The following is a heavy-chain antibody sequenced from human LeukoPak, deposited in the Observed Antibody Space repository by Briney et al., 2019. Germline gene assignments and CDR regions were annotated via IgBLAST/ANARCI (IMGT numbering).Heavy chain of an antibody. CDR2: INHSGST. Sequence: KTSETLSLTCAVYGGSFSGYYWSWIRQPPGKGLEWIGEINHSGSTNYNPSLKSRVTISVDTSKNQFSLKLSSVTAADTAVYYCARGRVSSGWLPFSFWGQGTLVTVSS. J-gene: IGHJ4*02. CDR3: ARGRVSSGWLPFSF. CDR1: GGSFSGYY. V-gene: IGHV4-34*01. D-gene: IGHD6-19*01.